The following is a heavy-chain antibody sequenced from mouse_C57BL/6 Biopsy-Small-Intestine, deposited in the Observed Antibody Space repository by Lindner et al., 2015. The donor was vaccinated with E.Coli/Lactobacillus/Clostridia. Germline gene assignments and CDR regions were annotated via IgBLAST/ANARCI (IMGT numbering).Heavy chain of an antibody. J-gene: IGHJ1*01. CDR3: ARAYRGYSSGWYYYYGMDV. V-gene: IGHV14-2*02. D-gene: IGHD1-1*01. CDR2: GTA. Sequence: GTANYAQKFQGRVTITADESTSTAYMELSSLRSEDTAVYYCARAYRGYSSGWYYYYGMDVWGQGTTVTVSS.